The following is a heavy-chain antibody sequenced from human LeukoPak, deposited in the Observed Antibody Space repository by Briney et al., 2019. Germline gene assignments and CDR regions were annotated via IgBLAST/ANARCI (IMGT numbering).Heavy chain of an antibody. J-gene: IGHJ5*02. CDR3: ARVGSSWYA. V-gene: IGHV1-69*05. D-gene: IGHD6-13*01. Sequence: ASVKVSCKASGYTFTSYGISWVRQAPGQGLEWMGGIIPIFGTANYAQKFQGRVTITTDESTSTAYMELSSLRSEDTAVYYRARVGSSWYAWGQGTLVTVSS. CDR2: IIPIFGTA. CDR1: GYTFTSYG.